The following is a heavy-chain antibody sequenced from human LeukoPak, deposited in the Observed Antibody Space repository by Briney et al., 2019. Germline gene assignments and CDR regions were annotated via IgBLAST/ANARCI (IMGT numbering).Heavy chain of an antibody. V-gene: IGHV1-69*13. J-gene: IGHJ4*02. CDR1: GGTFSNYA. Sequence: AVNVSFKACGGTFSNYANSWVRQAPGQGLEWMGGIIPIFCTANYAQKFQGRVTLPADESTSTAYMELSSLRSEDTAVYYCARDLASYGFDYWGQGTLVTVSS. CDR2: IIPIFCTA. D-gene: IGHD5-18*01. CDR3: ARDLASYGFDY.